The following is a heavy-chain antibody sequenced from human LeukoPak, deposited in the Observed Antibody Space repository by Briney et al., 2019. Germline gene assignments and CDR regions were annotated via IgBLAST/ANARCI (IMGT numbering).Heavy chain of an antibody. V-gene: IGHV1-46*01. D-gene: IGHD5-18*01. Sequence: ASVKVSCKASGYTFTSYGISWVRQAPGQGLEWMGIINPRGGSTSYAQKFQGRVTMTRDTSTSTLYMELSSLRSEDTAVYYCAREIGPIQLHLWGSAFDYWGQGTLVTVSS. CDR3: AREIGPIQLHLWGSAFDY. CDR1: GYTFTSYG. J-gene: IGHJ4*02. CDR2: INPRGGST.